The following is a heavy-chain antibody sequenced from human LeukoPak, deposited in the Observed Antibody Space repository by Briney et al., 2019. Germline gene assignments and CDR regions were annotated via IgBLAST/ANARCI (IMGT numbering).Heavy chain of an antibody. Sequence: SETLSLTCTVSGGSISSSSYYWGWIRQPPGKGLEWIGSIYYSGSTYYNPSLKSRVTISVDTSKNQFSLKLSSVTAADTAVYYCAGLNSYSSSWYDYWGQGTLVTVSS. J-gene: IGHJ4*02. CDR2: IYYSGST. D-gene: IGHD6-13*01. CDR1: GGSISSSSYY. V-gene: IGHV4-39*07. CDR3: AGLNSYSSSWYDY.